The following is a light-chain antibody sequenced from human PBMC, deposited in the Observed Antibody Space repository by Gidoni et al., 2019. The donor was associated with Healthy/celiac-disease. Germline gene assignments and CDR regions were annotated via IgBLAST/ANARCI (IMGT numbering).Light chain of an antibody. V-gene: IGKV3-20*01. CDR1: QSVSSSY. CDR3: QQYGSSPPMCS. Sequence: EIVLTKSPGTLSLSPGERATLSCRASQSVSSSYLAWYQQKPGQAPRLLIYGASSRATGIPDRFSSSGSGTDFTLTISRLEPEDFAVYYCQQYGSSPPMCSFGQGTKLEIK. CDR2: GAS. J-gene: IGKJ2*04.